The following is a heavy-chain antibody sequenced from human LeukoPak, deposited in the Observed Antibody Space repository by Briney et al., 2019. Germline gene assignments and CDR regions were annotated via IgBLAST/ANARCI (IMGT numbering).Heavy chain of an antibody. CDR1: GFTFSSYE. CDR2: TSSSGNTI. J-gene: IGHJ4*02. CDR3: ARDLSGTTGTFLPLGPFDY. D-gene: IGHD1-1*01. Sequence: PGGSLRLSCAASGFTFSSYEMNWVRQAPGKGLEWVSYTSSSGNTIYYADSVKGRFTISRDNAKNSLYLQMNSLRAEDTAVYYCARDLSGTTGTFLPLGPFDYWGQGTLVTVSS. V-gene: IGHV3-48*03.